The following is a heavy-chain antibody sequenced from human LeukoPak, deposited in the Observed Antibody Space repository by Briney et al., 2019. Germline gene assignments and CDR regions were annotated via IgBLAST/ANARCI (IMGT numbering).Heavy chain of an antibody. CDR3: ARHADSSGYYFFDY. J-gene: IGHJ4*02. CDR1: GGSIGSSSYY. V-gene: IGHV4-39*01. Sequence: PSETLSLTCTVSGGSIGSSSYYWAWIRQPPGKGLEWIGSMYHRGSTYCNPSLKSRVTISVDTSKNQFSLKLSSVTAADTAVYYCARHADSSGYYFFDYWGQGTLVTVSS. CDR2: MYHRGST. D-gene: IGHD3-22*01.